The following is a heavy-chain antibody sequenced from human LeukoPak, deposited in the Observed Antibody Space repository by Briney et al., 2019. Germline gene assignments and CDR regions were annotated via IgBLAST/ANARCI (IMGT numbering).Heavy chain of an antibody. V-gene: IGHV4-4*02. CDR2: IYHSGST. J-gene: IGHJ4*02. CDR3: ARGGVGTTTNLDY. D-gene: IGHD1-1*01. CDR1: GGSISSSNW. Sequence: SETLSLTCAVSGGSISSSNWWSWVRQPPGKGLEWIGEIYHSGSTNYNPSLKSRVTISVDTSKNQFSLKLSSVTAADTAVYYCARGGVGTTTNLDYWGQGTLVTVSS.